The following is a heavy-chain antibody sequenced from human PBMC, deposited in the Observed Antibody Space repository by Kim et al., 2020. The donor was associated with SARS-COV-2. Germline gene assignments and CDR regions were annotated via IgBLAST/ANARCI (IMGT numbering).Heavy chain of an antibody. V-gene: IGHV4-34*01. CDR2: INHSGST. CDR1: GGSFSGYY. D-gene: IGHD5-18*01. CDR3: ARGIQLWSPHYYYYGMDV. Sequence: SETLSLTCAVYGGSFSGYYWSWIRQPPGKGLAWIGEINHSGSTNYNPSLKSRVTISVDTSKNQFSLKLSSVTAADTAVYYCARGIQLWSPHYYYYGMDV. J-gene: IGHJ6*01.